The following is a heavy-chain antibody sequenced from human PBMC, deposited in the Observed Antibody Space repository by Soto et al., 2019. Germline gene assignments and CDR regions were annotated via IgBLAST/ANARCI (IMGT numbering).Heavy chain of an antibody. CDR1: GFTFSDYY. D-gene: IGHD3-22*01. J-gene: IGHJ4*02. CDR3: AKMSSENYYDPVFS. Sequence: QVQLVESGGGLVQTSGSLRIACAASGFTFSDYYMSWVRQAPGKGLEWLSYISSSGNTIYYADSVKGRFTISRDNARNSVYLQMNSLRAEDTALYFCAKMSSENYYDPVFSWGQGTLVTVSS. V-gene: IGHV3-11*01. CDR2: ISSSGNTI.